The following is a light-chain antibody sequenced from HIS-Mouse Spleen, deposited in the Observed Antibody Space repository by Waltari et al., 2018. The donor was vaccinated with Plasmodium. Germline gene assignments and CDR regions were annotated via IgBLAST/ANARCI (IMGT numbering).Light chain of an antibody. V-gene: IGKV3-15*01. CDR1: QSVSSN. J-gene: IGKJ2*01. CDR2: GAS. Sequence: EIVMTQSTATLSVSPGERATLSCRASQSVSSNLAWYQQKPGQAPLLLFYGASTRATGIPARFSGSGSGTEFTLTISSMQSEDFAVYYCQQYNNWPYTFGQGTKLEIK. CDR3: QQYNNWPYT.